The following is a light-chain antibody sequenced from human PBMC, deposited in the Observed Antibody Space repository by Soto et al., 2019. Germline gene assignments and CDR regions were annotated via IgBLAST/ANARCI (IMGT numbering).Light chain of an antibody. Sequence: EIVMTQSPDTLSLSPGERATLSCRASQRVSSHLAWYQQKPGQAPRLLIYDASNRATGIPARFSGSGPGTDFTLTISSLEPEAFAVYYCQQRSNWPLTFGGGTKVEIK. V-gene: IGKV3-11*01. J-gene: IGKJ4*01. CDR3: QQRSNWPLT. CDR1: QRVSSH. CDR2: DAS.